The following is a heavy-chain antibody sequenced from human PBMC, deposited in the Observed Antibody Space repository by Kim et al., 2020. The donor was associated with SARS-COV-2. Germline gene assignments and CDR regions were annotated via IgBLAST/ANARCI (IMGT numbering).Heavy chain of an antibody. CDR3: ARVGGSYYADYFDY. Sequence: GGSLRLSCAASGFTFSSYAMHWVRQAPGKGLEWVAVISYDGSNKYYADSVKGRFTISRDNSKNTLYLQMNSLRAEDTAVYYCARVGGSYYADYFDYWGQGTLVTVSS. CDR2: ISYDGSNK. J-gene: IGHJ4*02. D-gene: IGHD1-26*01. CDR1: GFTFSSYA. V-gene: IGHV3-30*04.